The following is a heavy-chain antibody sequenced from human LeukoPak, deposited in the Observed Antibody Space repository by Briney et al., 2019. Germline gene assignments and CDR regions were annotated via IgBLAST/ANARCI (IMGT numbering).Heavy chain of an antibody. CDR1: GGSFSGYY. CDR3: ARGGGNYYDSSGYSN. CDR2: IYYSGST. Sequence: SETLSLTCAVYGGSFSGYYWSWIRQPPGKGLEWIGYIYYSGSTNYNPSLKSRVTISVDTSKNQFSLKLSSVTAADTAVYYCARGGGNYYDSSGYSNWGQGTLVTVSS. D-gene: IGHD3-22*01. V-gene: IGHV4-59*01. J-gene: IGHJ4*02.